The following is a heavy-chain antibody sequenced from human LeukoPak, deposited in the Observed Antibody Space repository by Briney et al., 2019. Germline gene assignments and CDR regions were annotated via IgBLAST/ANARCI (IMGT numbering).Heavy chain of an antibody. Sequence: ASVKVSCKASGYTFTDYFMHWARQAPGQGLEWMGWINPHSGGTNYAQKFQGRVTMTRDTSISTAYVELNRLRSDDTAVCYCARGGLPAFYYYMDVWGKGTTVTVSS. CDR1: GYTFTDYF. CDR2: INPHSGGT. V-gene: IGHV1-2*02. J-gene: IGHJ6*03. CDR3: ARGGLPAFYYYMDV. D-gene: IGHD1-26*01.